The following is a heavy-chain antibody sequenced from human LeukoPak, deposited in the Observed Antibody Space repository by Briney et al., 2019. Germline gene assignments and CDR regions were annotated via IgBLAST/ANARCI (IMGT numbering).Heavy chain of an antibody. J-gene: IGHJ4*02. D-gene: IGHD3-9*01. CDR3: ARDHYDILTGYRVDY. CDR1: GYTFTSYG. CDR2: ISAYNGNT. Sequence: GASVKVSCTASGYTFTSYGISWVRQAPGQGLEWMGWISAYNGNTNYAQKLQGRVTMTTDTSTSTAYMELRSLRSDDTAVYYCARDHYDILTGYRVDYWGQGTLVTVSS. V-gene: IGHV1-18*01.